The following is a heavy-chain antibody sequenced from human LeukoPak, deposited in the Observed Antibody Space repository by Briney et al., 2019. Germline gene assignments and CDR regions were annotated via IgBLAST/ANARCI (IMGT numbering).Heavy chain of an antibody. CDR1: GVTFSSYG. J-gene: IGHJ6*02. CDR2: IWYDGSNK. CDR3: ARDRAHSGGSYHYGMDV. Sequence: GGSLRLSCAASGVTFSSYGMHWVRQAPRKGLEWVAVIWYDGSNKYYADSVKGRFTISTDNSKNTLYLQMNSLRAEDTAVYYCARDRAHSGGSYHYGMDVWGQGTTVTVSS. V-gene: IGHV3-33*01. D-gene: IGHD2-15*01.